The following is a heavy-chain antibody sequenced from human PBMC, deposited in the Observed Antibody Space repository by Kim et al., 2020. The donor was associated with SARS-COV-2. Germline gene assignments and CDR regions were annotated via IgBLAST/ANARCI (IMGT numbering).Heavy chain of an antibody. CDR2: IYYSGST. V-gene: IGHV4-39*01. Sequence: SETLSLTCTISGGSISNSLYYWGCIRQPPGKGLEWIGSIYYSGSTYYNPSIKSRVTMSVDTSKNQFSLKLSSVTAADTAVYYCARRFYDSSGYYSYYFDYWGQGTLVTVSS. CDR3: ARRFYDSSGYYSYYFDY. CDR1: GGSISNSLYY. D-gene: IGHD3-22*01. J-gene: IGHJ4*02.